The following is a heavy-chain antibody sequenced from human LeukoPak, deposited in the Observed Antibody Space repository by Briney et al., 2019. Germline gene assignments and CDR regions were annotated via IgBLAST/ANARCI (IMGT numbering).Heavy chain of an antibody. J-gene: IGHJ5*02. CDR2: ISGSGGST. CDR3: AKDILTGYSRPDWFDP. CDR1: GFTFSSYA. Sequence: GGSLRLSCTASGFTFSSYAMSWVRQAPGKGLEWVSAISGSGGSTYYADSVKGRFTISRDNSKNTLYLQMNSLRAEDTAVYYCAKDILTGYSRPDWFDPWGQGTLVTVSS. D-gene: IGHD3-9*01. V-gene: IGHV3-23*01.